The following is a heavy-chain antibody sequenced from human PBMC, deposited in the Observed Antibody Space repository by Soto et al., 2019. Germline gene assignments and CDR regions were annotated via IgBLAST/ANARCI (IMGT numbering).Heavy chain of an antibody. CDR2: IKHSGIA. D-gene: IGHD3-22*01. Sequence: VYGSSSGDSYWSWVRQSSGKGLEWLGEIKHSGIATYNPTLKGRLAMSLDPSKKEFSLRMDSVTAADTAIYYCAKGGDAYDRGGYHYSAFLEFWGQGTLVTVSS. CDR1: GSSSGDSY. V-gene: IGHV4-34*01. J-gene: IGHJ4*02. CDR3: AKGGDAYDRGGYHYSAFLEF.